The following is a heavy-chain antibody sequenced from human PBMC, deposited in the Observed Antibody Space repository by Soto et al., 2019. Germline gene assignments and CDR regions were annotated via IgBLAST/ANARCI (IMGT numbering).Heavy chain of an antibody. D-gene: IGHD2-2*01. V-gene: IGHV1-18*01. CDR3: GRDLYQSVFYYGMDV. CDR2: ISTYNGNT. Sequence: GASVKVSCKASGYTFTSYGISWVRQAPGQGLDWMGWISTYNGNTNYAQKLQGRVTMTTDTSTSTAYMELRSLRSDDTAVYYCGRDLYQSVFYYGMDVWGQGTTVTVSS. J-gene: IGHJ6*02. CDR1: GYTFTSYG.